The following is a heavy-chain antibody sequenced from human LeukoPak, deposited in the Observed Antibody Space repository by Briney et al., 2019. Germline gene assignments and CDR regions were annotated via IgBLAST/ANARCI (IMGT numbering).Heavy chain of an antibody. Sequence: SETLSLTCTVSGGXISSAAYSWSWIRQPPGKGLEWIGYIYHSGSTYYTPSLRGRVTISADTSKNQFSLRMTSVTAADTAVYYCARDLGGWFDPWGQGTLVSVSS. D-gene: IGHD3-16*01. CDR1: GGXISSAAYS. CDR2: IYHSGST. J-gene: IGHJ5*02. V-gene: IGHV4-30-2*01. CDR3: ARDLGGWFDP.